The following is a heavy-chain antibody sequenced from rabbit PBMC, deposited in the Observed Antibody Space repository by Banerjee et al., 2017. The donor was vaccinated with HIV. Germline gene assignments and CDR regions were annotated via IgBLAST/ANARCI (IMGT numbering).Heavy chain of an antibody. CDR3: ARDLAGVIGWNFNF. V-gene: IGHV1S47*01. CDR2: IYTGDGST. D-gene: IGHD4-1*01. J-gene: IGHJ4*01. CDR1: GFDFSSNA. Sequence: QEQLVESGGGLVQPEGSLTLTCKASGFDFSSNAMCWVRQAPGKGPERIACIYTGDGSTYYASWAKGRFTISKTSPTTVTLQMTSLTAADTATYFCARDLAGVIGWNFNFWGQGTLVTVS.